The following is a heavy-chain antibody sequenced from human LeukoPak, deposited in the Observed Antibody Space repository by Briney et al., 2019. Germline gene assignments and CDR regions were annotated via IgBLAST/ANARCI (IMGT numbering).Heavy chain of an antibody. Sequence: SETLSLTCAVYGGSFSGYYWSWIGQPPGKGLEWIGEINHSGSTNYNPSLKSRVTISVDTSKNQFSLKLSSVTAADTAVYYCARVVGATFDAFDIWGQGTMVTVSS. D-gene: IGHD1-26*01. CDR2: INHSGST. J-gene: IGHJ3*02. CDR1: GGSFSGYY. V-gene: IGHV4-34*01. CDR3: ARVVGATFDAFDI.